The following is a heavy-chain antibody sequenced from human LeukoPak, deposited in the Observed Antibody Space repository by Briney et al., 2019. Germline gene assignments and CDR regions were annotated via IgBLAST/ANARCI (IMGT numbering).Heavy chain of an antibody. J-gene: IGHJ4*02. D-gene: IGHD2-2*01. V-gene: IGHV3-23*01. CDR3: AKEDIGAIVPAIDY. CDR1: GFTFSTYA. Sequence: GGSLRLSCAVSGFTFSTYAMTWVRQAPGKGLEWVAGISSSGGSTYYAESVKGRFSISRDNSKKTLFLQMNSLRAEDTATYFCAKEDIGAIVPAIDYWGQGTMVTVSS. CDR2: ISSSGGST.